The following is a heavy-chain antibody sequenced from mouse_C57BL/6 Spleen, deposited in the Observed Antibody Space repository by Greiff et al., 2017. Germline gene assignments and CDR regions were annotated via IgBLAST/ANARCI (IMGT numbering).Heavy chain of an antibody. V-gene: IGHV5-6*01. CDR2: ISSGGSYT. Sequence: EVQLVESGGDLVKPGGSLKLSCAASGFTFSSYGMSWVRQTPDKRLEWVATISSGGSYTYYPDNAKNTLYLQMSSLKSEDTAMYYCARDHYYGSSYGWYFDVWGTGTTVTVSS. D-gene: IGHD1-1*01. CDR3: ARDHYYGSSYGWYFDV. J-gene: IGHJ1*03. CDR1: GFTFSSYG.